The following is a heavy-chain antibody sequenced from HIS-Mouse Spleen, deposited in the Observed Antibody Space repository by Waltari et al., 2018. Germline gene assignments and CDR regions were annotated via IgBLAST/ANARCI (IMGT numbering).Heavy chain of an antibody. CDR1: GFSFSSYG. CDR3: AKVSKGWYFDL. Sequence: QVQLVESGGGVVQPGRSLRLSCSASGFSFSSYGMHWVRQAPGKGLEWVAVISYDGSNKYYADSVKGRFTISRDNSKNTLYLQMNSLRAEDTAVYYCAKVSKGWYFDLWGRGTLVTVSS. J-gene: IGHJ2*01. CDR2: ISYDGSNK. V-gene: IGHV3-30*18.